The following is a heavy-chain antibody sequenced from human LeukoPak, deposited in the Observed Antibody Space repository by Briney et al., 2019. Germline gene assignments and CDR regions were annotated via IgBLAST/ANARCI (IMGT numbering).Heavy chain of an antibody. V-gene: IGHV1-24*01. CDR1: GYTLTELS. CDR3: ASTNARWLQSPLDY. J-gene: IGHJ4*02. Sequence: ASVKVSCRVSGYTLTELSMHWVRQAPGKGLEWMGGFDPEDGETIYAQKFQGRVTMTEDTSTDTAYMELSSLRSEDTAVYYCASTNARWLQSPLDYWGQGTLVTVSS. CDR2: FDPEDGET. D-gene: IGHD5-24*01.